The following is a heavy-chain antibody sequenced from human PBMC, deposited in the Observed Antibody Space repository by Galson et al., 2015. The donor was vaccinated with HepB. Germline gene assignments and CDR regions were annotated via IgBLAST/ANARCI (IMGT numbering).Heavy chain of an antibody. D-gene: IGHD4-11*01. J-gene: IGHJ4*02. CDR1: GGSFSGYY. Sequence: SETLSLTCAVYGGSFSGYYWSWIRQPPGKGLEWIGEINHSGSTNYNPSLKSRVTISVDTSKNRFSLKLSSVTAADTAVYYCARISYSNYDDQTDYWGQGTLVTVSS. CDR2: INHSGST. CDR3: ARISYSNYDDQTDY. V-gene: IGHV4-34*01.